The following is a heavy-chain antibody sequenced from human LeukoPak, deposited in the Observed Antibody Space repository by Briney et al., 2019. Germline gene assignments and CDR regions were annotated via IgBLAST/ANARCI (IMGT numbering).Heavy chain of an antibody. J-gene: IGHJ4*02. CDR1: GFTFSNYW. Sequence: GGSLRLSCATSGFTFSNYWMSWVRQAPGKGLEWVANIKQDGTEKYYVDSVKGRFTISRDNAKNSVYLQMNSLRAEDTAVYYCARDKVVGATYLDYWGQGTLVTVSS. D-gene: IGHD2-15*01. V-gene: IGHV3-7*01. CDR2: IKQDGTEK. CDR3: ARDKVVGATYLDY.